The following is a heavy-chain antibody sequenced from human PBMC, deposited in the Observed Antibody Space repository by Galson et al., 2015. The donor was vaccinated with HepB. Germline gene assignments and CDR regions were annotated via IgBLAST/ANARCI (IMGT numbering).Heavy chain of an antibody. CDR1: GYSFTSYW. D-gene: IGHD6-19*01. CDR2: IDPSDSYT. CDR3: APQPRYSSGWFYFDY. V-gene: IGHV5-10-1*01. Sequence: QSGAEVKKPGESLRISCKGSGYSFTSYWISWVRQMPGKGLEWMGRIDPSDSYTNYSPSFQGHVTISADKSISTAYLQWSSLKASDTAMYYCAPQPRYSSGWFYFDYWGQGTLVTVSS. J-gene: IGHJ4*02.